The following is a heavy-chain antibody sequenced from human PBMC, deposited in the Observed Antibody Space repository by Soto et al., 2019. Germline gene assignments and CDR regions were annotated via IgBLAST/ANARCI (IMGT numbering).Heavy chain of an antibody. V-gene: IGHV5-51*01. J-gene: IGHJ4*02. D-gene: IGHD4-17*01. CDR2: IYPGDSDT. CDR1: GYNFTIYW. Sequence: RGESLKISCKGSGYNFTIYWIGSARQMPGKGLAWMGVIYPGDSDTRYSPSFQGRVTISADKSMSTAYLQWSSLTASDTAVYYCARQDGDGLYYFDYWGQGTLVTVSS. CDR3: ARQDGDGLYYFDY.